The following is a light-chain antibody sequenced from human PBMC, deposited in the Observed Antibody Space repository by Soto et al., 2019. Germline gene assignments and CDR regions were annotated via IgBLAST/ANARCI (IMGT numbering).Light chain of an antibody. V-gene: IGKV3-20*01. CDR3: YQYGSTPPT. CDR1: QSVSNSY. Sequence: EIVLTQSPGTLSLSPGERATLSCRASQSVSNSYLAWYQQKPGQAPRLLMYGASDRATGIPDRFSGSGSETDFTLTISRLEPEDFVVFYCYQYGSTPPTFGQGTKV. J-gene: IGKJ1*01. CDR2: GAS.